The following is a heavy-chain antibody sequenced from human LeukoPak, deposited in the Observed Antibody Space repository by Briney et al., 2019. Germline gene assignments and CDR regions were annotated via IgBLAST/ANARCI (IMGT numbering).Heavy chain of an antibody. D-gene: IGHD3-3*01. Sequence: SETLSLTCTVSGGSISSSSYYWGWIRQPPGKGLEWIGRIYYSGSTYYNPSLKNRVTISVDTSKNQFSLKLSSVTAADTAVYYCAREEFLEWLLETTNRFDPWGQGTLVTVSS. V-gene: IGHV4-39*07. CDR1: GGSISSSSYY. J-gene: IGHJ5*02. CDR2: IYYSGST. CDR3: AREEFLEWLLETTNRFDP.